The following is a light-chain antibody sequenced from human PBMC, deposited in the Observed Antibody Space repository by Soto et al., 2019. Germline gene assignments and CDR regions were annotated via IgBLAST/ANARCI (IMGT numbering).Light chain of an antibody. J-gene: IGKJ1*01. CDR1: QSLLHSNGYNY. V-gene: IGKV2-28*01. CDR3: YQYGSTPTT. Sequence: DIVMTQSPLSLPVTPGEPASISCRSSQSLLHSNGYNYLDWYLQKPGQSPQLLIYLGSNRASGVPDRFSGSGSGTDFTLTISRLEPEDFVVFYCYQYGSTPTTFGQGTRWISN. CDR2: LGS.